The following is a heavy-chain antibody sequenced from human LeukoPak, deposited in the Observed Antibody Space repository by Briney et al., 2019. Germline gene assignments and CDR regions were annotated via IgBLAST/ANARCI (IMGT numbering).Heavy chain of an antibody. Sequence: GGSLRLSCAASGFSFSNHGMHWVRQAPGKGLEYVSAISSNGGSTYYADSVKGRFTISRDNSKNTLYLQMSSLRAEDTAVYYCVSDPSYSSSSPHDYWGQGTLVTVSS. J-gene: IGHJ4*02. CDR3: VSDPSYSSSSPHDY. V-gene: IGHV3-64D*06. D-gene: IGHD6-6*01. CDR2: ISSNGGST. CDR1: GFSFSNHG.